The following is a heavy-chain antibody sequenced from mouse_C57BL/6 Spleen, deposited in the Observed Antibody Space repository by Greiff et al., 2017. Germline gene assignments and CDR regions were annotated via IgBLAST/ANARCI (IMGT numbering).Heavy chain of an antibody. CDR3: AIDYGSSPFAY. J-gene: IGHJ3*01. CDR2: IDPNSGGT. Sequence: QVQLQQPGAELVKPGASVQLSCKASGYTFTSYWMHWVKQRPGRGLEWIGRIDPNSGGTKYNEKFKSKATLTVDKPSSTAYMQLISLTSEDSAVYYCAIDYGSSPFAYWGQGTLVTVSA. V-gene: IGHV1-72*01. CDR1: GYTFTSYW. D-gene: IGHD1-1*01.